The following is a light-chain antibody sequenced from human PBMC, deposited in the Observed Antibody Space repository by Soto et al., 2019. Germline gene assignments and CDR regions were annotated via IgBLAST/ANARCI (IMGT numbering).Light chain of an antibody. V-gene: IGLV2-23*02. Sequence: ALTQPASVSGSPGQSITISCTGTSSDVGSYNLVSWYQQHPGKAPRLIIYEVNKRPSGVSNVFSGSKSGNTASLTISGLQAEDEADYYCSSYAGGTTFVLFGGGTQLTVL. J-gene: IGLJ2*01. CDR1: SSDVGSYNL. CDR3: SSYAGGTTFVL. CDR2: EVN.